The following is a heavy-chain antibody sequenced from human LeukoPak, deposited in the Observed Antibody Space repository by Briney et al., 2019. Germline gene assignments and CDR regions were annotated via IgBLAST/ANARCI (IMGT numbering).Heavy chain of an antibody. Sequence: SQTPSLTCTVSGGSISSGGYYWSWIRQRPGKDLEWIGYIYYSGNTYYNPSLKSRVTISVDTSKNQFSLKLNSVTAADTAVYYCARSTVPYYFDYWGQGTLVTVSS. D-gene: IGHD4-17*01. CDR2: IYYSGNT. CDR1: GGSISSGGYY. CDR3: ARSTVPYYFDY. J-gene: IGHJ4*01. V-gene: IGHV4-31*03.